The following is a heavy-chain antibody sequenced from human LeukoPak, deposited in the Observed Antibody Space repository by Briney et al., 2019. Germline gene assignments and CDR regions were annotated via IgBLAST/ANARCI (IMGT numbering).Heavy chain of an antibody. J-gene: IGHJ4*02. CDR2: IYYSGST. Sequence: ASQTLSLTCTVSGGSISSGDYYWSWIRQPPGQGLEWIGYIYYSGSTYYNPSLKSRVTISVDTSKNQFSLKLSSVTAADTAVYYCARALYDFWSGYYLDYWGQGTLVTVSS. V-gene: IGHV4-30-4*01. CDR1: GGSISSGDYY. D-gene: IGHD3-3*01. CDR3: ARALYDFWSGYYLDY.